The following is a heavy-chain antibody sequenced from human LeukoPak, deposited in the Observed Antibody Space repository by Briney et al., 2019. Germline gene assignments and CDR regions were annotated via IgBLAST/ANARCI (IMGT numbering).Heavy chain of an antibody. J-gene: IGHJ6*04. CDR1: GFTVSSNF. Sequence: PGGSLRLSCAASGFTVSSNFMSWVRQAPGKGLEWVSAIYSGGSTYYAHSVKGRFTTSRDNSKNTLYLQMNSLRAEDTAVYYCATLGVTTSYGMDVWGKGTTVTVSS. CDR2: IYSGGST. D-gene: IGHD4-17*01. V-gene: IGHV3-53*01. CDR3: ATLGVTTSYGMDV.